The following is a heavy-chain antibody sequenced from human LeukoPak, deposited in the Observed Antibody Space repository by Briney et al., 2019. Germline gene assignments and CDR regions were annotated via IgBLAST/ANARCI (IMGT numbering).Heavy chain of an antibody. Sequence: PGGSLRLSCAASGFTFSSYAMSWVRQAPGKGLEWVSAISGSGGSTYYADSVKGRFTISRDNAKNSLYLQMNSLRAEDTAVYYCARDMESLAGPGDAFDIWGQGTMVTVSS. D-gene: IGHD6-19*01. CDR2: ISGSGGST. CDR1: GFTFSSYA. J-gene: IGHJ3*02. V-gene: IGHV3-23*01. CDR3: ARDMESLAGPGDAFDI.